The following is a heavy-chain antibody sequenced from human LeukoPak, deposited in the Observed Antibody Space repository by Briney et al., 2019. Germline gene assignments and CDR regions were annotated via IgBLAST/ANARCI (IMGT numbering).Heavy chain of an antibody. V-gene: IGHV5-51*01. CDR3: ARQESPQWLVDY. J-gene: IGHJ4*02. D-gene: IGHD6-19*01. Sequence: ASVKVSCKSSGYTFTSYGISWVRQMPGKGLEWMGIIYPGDSDTSYSPSFQGQVTISADKSISTAYLQWSSLKASDTAMYYCARQESPQWLVDYWGQGTLVTVSS. CDR1: GYTFTSYG. CDR2: IYPGDSDT.